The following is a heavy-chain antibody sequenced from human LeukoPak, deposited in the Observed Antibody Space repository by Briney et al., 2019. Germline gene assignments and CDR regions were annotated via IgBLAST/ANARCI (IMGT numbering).Heavy chain of an antibody. CDR2: IYPGDSDT. V-gene: IGHV5-51*01. Sequence: GESLKISCKGSGYSFTSYWIGWVRQMPGKGLEWMGIIYPGDSDTRYSPSFQGQVTISADKSISTAYLQWSSLKASDTAMYYCARNGRRIRGYSYANWFDPWGQGTLVTVSS. D-gene: IGHD5-18*01. CDR3: ARNGRRIRGYSYANWFDP. J-gene: IGHJ5*02. CDR1: GYSFTSYW.